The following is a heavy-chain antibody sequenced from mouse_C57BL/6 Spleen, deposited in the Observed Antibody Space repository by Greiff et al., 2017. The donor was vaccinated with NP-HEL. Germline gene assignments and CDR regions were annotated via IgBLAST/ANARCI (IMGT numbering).Heavy chain of an antibody. Sequence: VKLMESGPGLVAPSQSLSITCTVSGFSLTSYAISWVRQPPGKGLEWLGVIWTGGGTNYNSALKYGLSISKDNSKSQVYLKMNSLQTDDTARYYCARNSICYEYDGLYAKDYWGQGTSVTVSS. CDR1: GFSLTSYA. CDR2: IWTGGGT. J-gene: IGHJ4*01. D-gene: IGHD2-4*01. V-gene: IGHV2-9-1*01. CDR3: ARNSICYEYDGLYAKDY.